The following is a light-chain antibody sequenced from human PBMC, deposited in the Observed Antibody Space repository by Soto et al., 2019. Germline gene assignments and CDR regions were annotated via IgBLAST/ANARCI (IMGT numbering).Light chain of an antibody. V-gene: IGLV1-44*01. CDR2: GNH. CDR1: SSNIGSNT. CDR3: AAWDDSLWV. J-gene: IGLJ3*02. Sequence: QSVLTQPPSASGTLGQRVTISCSGSSSNIGSNTVNWYQQLPGSAPKLVIYGNHQRPSGVPDRFSGSKSGTSASLAISGLQSEDEADYYCAAWDDSLWVFGGGTKLTVL.